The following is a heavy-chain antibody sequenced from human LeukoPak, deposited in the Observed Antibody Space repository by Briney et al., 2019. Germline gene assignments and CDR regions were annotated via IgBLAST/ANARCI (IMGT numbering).Heavy chain of an antibody. CDR3: AKDQGLGALGDPSWFDP. D-gene: IGHD3-10*01. J-gene: IGHJ5*02. V-gene: IGHV3-9*01. CDR1: GFTFDDYA. Sequence: GGSLRLSCAASGFTFDDYAMHWVRQAPGKGLEWVSGISWNSGSIVYADSVKGRFTISRDNAKNSLYLQMNSLRAEDTALYYCAKDQGLGALGDPSWFDPWGQGTLVTVSS. CDR2: ISWNSGSI.